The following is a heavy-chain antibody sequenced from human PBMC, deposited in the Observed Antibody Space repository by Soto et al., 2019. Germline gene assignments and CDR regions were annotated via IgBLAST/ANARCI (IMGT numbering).Heavy chain of an antibody. V-gene: IGHV3-30*18. Sequence: PGGSLRLSCAASGFTFSSYGMHWVRQAPGKGLEWVAVISYDGSNKYYADSVKGRFTISRDNSKNTLYLQMNSLRAEDTAVYYCAKDLGIQLWLRIFDYWGQGTLVTVSS. CDR3: AKDLGIQLWLRIFDY. D-gene: IGHD5-18*01. CDR1: GFTFSSYG. CDR2: ISYDGSNK. J-gene: IGHJ4*02.